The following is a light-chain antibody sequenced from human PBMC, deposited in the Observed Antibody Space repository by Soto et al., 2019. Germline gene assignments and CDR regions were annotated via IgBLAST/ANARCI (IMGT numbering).Light chain of an antibody. CDR2: GAS. CDR3: QQYNNWPRT. Sequence: EVVLTQSPGTLSLSPGERATLSCRASQRVSSNKFAWYQQKPGQAPRLLIYGASTRATGIPARFSGSGSGTEFTLTISSLQSEDFQVHYCQQYNNWPRTFGQGTNVDIK. CDR1: QRVSSN. J-gene: IGKJ1*01. V-gene: IGKV3-15*01.